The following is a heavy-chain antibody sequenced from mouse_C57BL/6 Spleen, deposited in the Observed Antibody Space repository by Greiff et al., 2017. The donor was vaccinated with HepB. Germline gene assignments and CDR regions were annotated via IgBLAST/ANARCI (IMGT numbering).Heavy chain of an antibody. Sequence: EVQLQQSGPELVKPGASVKISCKASGYSFTGYYMNWVKQSPEKSLEWIGEINPSTGGTTYNQKFKAKATLTVDKSSSKAYMQLKSLTSEDSAVYYGARGQGRPLEFDYWGKGTLVTVSA. CDR1: GYSFTGYY. V-gene: IGHV1-42*01. J-gene: IGHJ3*01. CDR2: INPSTGGT. D-gene: IGHD3-2*02. CDR3: ARGQGRPLEFDY.